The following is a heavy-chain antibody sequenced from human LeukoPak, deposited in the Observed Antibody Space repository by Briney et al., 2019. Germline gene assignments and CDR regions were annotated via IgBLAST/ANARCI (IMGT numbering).Heavy chain of an antibody. J-gene: IGHJ6*03. V-gene: IGHV4-4*07. CDR3: ARVVIGAVTTDYYYYYMDV. CDR1: GGSISSYY. D-gene: IGHD4-17*01. CDR2: IYTSGST. Sequence: PSETLSLTCTVSGGSISSYYWSWIRQPAGKGLEWIGRIYTSGSTNYNPSLKSRVTMSVDTSKNQFSLKLSSVTAADTAVHYCARVVIGAVTTDYYYYYMDVWGKGTTVTISS.